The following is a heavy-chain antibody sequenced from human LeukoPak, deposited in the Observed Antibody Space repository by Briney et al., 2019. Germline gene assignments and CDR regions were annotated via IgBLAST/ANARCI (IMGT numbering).Heavy chain of an antibody. Sequence: ASVHVSCKASGYTFASHGISWVRQAPGQGLEWMGWSSTYAGNTNYAQQFQGRVTLTTDTSTNSSYMELRSLRSDDTAVYYCVRRRYFFDYWGQGTLVTVSS. CDR2: SSTYAGNT. CDR1: GYTFASHG. V-gene: IGHV1-18*01. J-gene: IGHJ4*02. CDR3: VRRRYFFDY.